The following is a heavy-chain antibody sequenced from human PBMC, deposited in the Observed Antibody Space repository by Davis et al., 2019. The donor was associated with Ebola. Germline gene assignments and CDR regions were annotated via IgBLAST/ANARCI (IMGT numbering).Heavy chain of an antibody. D-gene: IGHD3-3*01. V-gene: IGHV1-8*01. J-gene: IGHJ6*02. CDR2: MNPDTGNT. CDR1: GHTFKNYD. CDR3: ARGPIIGVVTSTEYGMDV. Sequence: ASVKVSCKASGHTFKNYDINWVRQATGQGLEWMGWMNPDTGNTAFADNFQGRVTMTRNTSISTAYMELSSLTSEDTAVYYCARGPIIGVVTSTEYGMDVWDQGTTVTVSS.